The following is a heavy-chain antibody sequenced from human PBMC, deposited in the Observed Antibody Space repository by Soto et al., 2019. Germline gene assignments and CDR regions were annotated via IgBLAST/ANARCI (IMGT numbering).Heavy chain of an antibody. D-gene: IGHD6-19*01. CDR1: GFTLGNYA. Sequence: QAQLVESGGDVVQPGRSLRLSCVASGFTLGNYAMHWVRQAPGKGLEWVAGIWSDGNVKAYADSVRGRFTISRDKPKNTLNLQMDSLRVDDTAIYYCAKEEAFGSGGQDFWGQGTLVTVSS. CDR2: IWSDGNVK. J-gene: IGHJ4*02. V-gene: IGHV3-33*03. CDR3: AKEEAFGSGGQDF.